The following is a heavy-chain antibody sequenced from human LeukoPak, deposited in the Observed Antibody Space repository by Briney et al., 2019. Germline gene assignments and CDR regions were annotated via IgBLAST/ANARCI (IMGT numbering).Heavy chain of an antibody. CDR1: GFTFSSYG. Sequence: GGSLRLSCAASGFTFSSYGMHWVRQAPGKGLEWVACIRYDGTNKYYAESVKGRFTISRDNSKNTLYLQMNSLRAEDTAVYYCARTSGYDPTNFDYWGQGTLVTVSS. D-gene: IGHD5-12*01. CDR2: IRYDGTNK. V-gene: IGHV3-30*02. J-gene: IGHJ4*02. CDR3: ARTSGYDPTNFDY.